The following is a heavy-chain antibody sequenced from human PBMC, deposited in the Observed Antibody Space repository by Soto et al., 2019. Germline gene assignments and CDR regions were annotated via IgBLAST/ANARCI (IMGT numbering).Heavy chain of an antibody. J-gene: IGHJ4*02. CDR2: IYYSGST. CDR3: ATYSVIGSYGSYFDY. Sequence: SATLSLTSTVSGVSISSYYWSWIRQPPGKGLEWIGYIYYSGSTNYNPSIKSRVTISVDTSKNQFSLKLSSVTAADTAVYYCATYSVIGSYGSYFDYWGQGTLGTVS. D-gene: IGHD3-22*01. V-gene: IGHV4-59*08. CDR1: GVSISSYY.